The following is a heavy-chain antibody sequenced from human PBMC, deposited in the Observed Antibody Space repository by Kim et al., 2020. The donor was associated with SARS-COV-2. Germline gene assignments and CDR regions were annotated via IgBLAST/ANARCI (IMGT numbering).Heavy chain of an antibody. J-gene: IGHJ4*01. V-gene: IGHV4-34*01. CDR1: GGSFSGYY. Sequence: SETLSLTCAVYGGSFSGYYWSWIRQPPGKGLEWIGEINHSGSTNYNPSLKSRVTISVDTSKNQFSLKLSSVTAADTAVYYCARSQSSSWSHRYRGFDYWG. D-gene: IGHD6-13*01. CDR2: INHSGST. CDR3: ARSQSSSWSHRYRGFDY.